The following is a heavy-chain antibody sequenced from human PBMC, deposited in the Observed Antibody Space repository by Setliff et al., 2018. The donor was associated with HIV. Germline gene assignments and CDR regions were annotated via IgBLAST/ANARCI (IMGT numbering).Heavy chain of an antibody. V-gene: IGHV4-61*02. CDR1: GGSIGSGTYY. CDR2: LHLSGDT. J-gene: IGHJ6*02. CDR3: ARDPGRYNGMDV. Sequence: PSETLSLTCTVSGGSIGSGTYYWSWIRQPAGKGLEWIGRLHLSGDTNYNPSLKSRVTMSIDTSKNQFSLKLSSVTAADTAVYYCARDPGRYNGMDVWGQGTTVTVSS. D-gene: IGHD1-20*01.